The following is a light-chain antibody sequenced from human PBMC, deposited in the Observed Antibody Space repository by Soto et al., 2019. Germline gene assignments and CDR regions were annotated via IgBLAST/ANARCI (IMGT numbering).Light chain of an antibody. Sequence: DIQMTQSPSSLSASVGDRVTITCRASQIISSFLNWYQQEPGTAHKLLIYGASSLQLWVPSRFSGGGSGTDFTLTLGSRQPEDFATYYWHKSYSTPYTFGQGTELEIK. CDR2: GAS. CDR3: HKSYSTPYT. J-gene: IGKJ2*01. V-gene: IGKV1-39*01. CDR1: QIISSF.